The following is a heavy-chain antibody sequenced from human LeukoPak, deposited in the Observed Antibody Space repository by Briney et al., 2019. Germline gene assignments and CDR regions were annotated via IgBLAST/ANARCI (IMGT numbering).Heavy chain of an antibody. CDR3: ASIWDWNWVTGTTNYYYMDV. Sequence: SETLSLTCTVSGGSISSHYWSWIRQPPGKGLEWIGYIYYSGSTNYNPSLKSRFTISVDTSKNQFSLKLSSVTAADTAVYYCASIWDWNWVTGTTNYYYMDVWGKGTTVTVSS. J-gene: IGHJ6*03. V-gene: IGHV4-59*11. CDR1: GGSISSHY. CDR2: IYYSGST. D-gene: IGHD1-7*01.